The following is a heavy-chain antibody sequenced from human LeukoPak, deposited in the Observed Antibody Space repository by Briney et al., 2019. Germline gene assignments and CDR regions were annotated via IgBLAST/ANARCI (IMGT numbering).Heavy chain of an antibody. J-gene: IGHJ6*03. Sequence: SETLSLTCAVYGGSFSGYYWSWIRQPPGKGLEWIGEINHSGSTNYNPSPKSRVTISVDTSKNQFSLKLSSVTAADTAVYYCARRYYYYYYMDVWGKGTTVTISS. CDR2: INHSGST. CDR1: GGSFSGYY. V-gene: IGHV4-34*01. CDR3: ARRYYYYYYMDV.